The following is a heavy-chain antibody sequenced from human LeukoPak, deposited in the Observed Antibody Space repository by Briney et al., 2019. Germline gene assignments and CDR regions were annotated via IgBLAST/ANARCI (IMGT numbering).Heavy chain of an antibody. J-gene: IGHJ4*02. V-gene: IGHV3-23*01. D-gene: IGHD2-21*02. CDR3: ARGRGYLMTDPEY. CDR1: GFPFSSYA. CDR2: LTGTGRTT. Sequence: GGSLRLSCGASGFPFSSYAMSWVRQAPAQGLEWVSALTGTGRTTYYADSVKGRFTISRDNSKNTLYLQMSSLRVEDTAVYYCARGRGYLMTDPEYWGQGTLVTVSS.